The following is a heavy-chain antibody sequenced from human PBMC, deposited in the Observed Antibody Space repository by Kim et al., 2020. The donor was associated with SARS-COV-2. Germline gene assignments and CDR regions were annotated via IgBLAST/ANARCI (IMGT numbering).Heavy chain of an antibody. V-gene: IGHV4-59*01. J-gene: IGHJ4*02. CDR3: ARYSSSWNYFDY. Sequence: NYNPSLQGRVTISVDTSKNQFSLKVTSVTAADTAVYYCARYSSSWNYFDYWGQGTLVTVSS. D-gene: IGHD6-13*01.